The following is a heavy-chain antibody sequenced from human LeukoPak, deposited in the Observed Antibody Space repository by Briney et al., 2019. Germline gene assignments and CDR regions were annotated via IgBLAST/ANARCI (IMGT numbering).Heavy chain of an antibody. CDR3: ARPTPDYDFWSGYHQGAFDI. D-gene: IGHD3-3*01. CDR2: INHSGST. V-gene: IGHV4-34*01. J-gene: IGHJ3*02. CDR1: GGSFSGYY. Sequence: PSETLSLTCAVYGGSFSGYYWSWIRQPPGKGLEWIGEINHSGSTNYNPSLKSRVTISVDTSKNQFSLKLSSVTAADTAVYYCARPTPDYDFWSGYHQGAFDIWGQGTMVTVSS.